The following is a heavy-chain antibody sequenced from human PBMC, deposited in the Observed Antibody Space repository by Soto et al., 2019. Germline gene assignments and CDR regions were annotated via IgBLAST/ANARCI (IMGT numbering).Heavy chain of an antibody. D-gene: IGHD2-2*01. CDR3: ARLGGAYCNSSGCSSLDF. J-gene: IGHJ4*02. V-gene: IGHV4-30-4*08. CDR1: GDSVSYGDYY. Sequence: SETLSLTCSVSGDSVSYGDYYWSWIRRPPGKGLEWLGSIYFSGSIDYNPSLKRRITISQQTSKNQFSLKLRSVTAADTAFYYCARLGGAYCNSSGCSSLDFWGQGIMVTVSS. CDR2: IYFSGSI.